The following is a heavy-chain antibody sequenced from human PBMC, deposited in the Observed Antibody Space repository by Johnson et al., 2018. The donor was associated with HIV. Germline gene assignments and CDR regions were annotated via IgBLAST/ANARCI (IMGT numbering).Heavy chain of an antibody. CDR3: ARGPILEWLSGDGFDM. V-gene: IGHV3-74*02. J-gene: IGHJ3*02. D-gene: IGHD3-3*01. CDR1: GFTISTFW. Sequence: VQLVESGGALVQPGGSLRLSCEVSGFTISTFWMHWVRQVPGKGLMWVSRISGDGSSSSYAASVTGRFTISRDNAKNTLYLQLNSLRAEDTAVYYCARGPILEWLSGDGFDMWGQGTMVTVYS. CDR2: ISGDGSSS.